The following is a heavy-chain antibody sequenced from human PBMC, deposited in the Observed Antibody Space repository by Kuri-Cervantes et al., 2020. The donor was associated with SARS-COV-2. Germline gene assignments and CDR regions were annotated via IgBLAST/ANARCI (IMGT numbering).Heavy chain of an antibody. Sequence: GESLKISCVASGFTFSSYWMHRVRQAPGKGLVWVSRLTNDGSDAIFADSVKGRFTISRDNAKNMLYLYMNSLRADDTAVYYCARDSMTTRDFDYWSQGTLVTVSS. CDR1: GFTFSSYW. V-gene: IGHV3-74*01. J-gene: IGHJ4*02. D-gene: IGHD4-11*01. CDR3: ARDSMTTRDFDY. CDR2: LTNDGSDA.